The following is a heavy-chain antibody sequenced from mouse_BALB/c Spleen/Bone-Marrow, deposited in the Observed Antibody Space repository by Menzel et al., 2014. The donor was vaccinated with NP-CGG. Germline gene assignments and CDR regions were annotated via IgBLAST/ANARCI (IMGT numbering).Heavy chain of an antibody. J-gene: IGHJ3*01. Sequence: DVKLVESGGGLVQPGGSLKLSCAASGFTFSSYGMSWVRQTPDNTLELVSSINSSVGSTYYPDSVKGRFTISRDNAKNTLYLQMSSLKSEDTAMYFCARDPGFAYWGQGTLVTGSA. CDR3: ARDPGFAY. CDR2: INSSVGST. V-gene: IGHV5-6-3*01. CDR1: GFTFSSYG.